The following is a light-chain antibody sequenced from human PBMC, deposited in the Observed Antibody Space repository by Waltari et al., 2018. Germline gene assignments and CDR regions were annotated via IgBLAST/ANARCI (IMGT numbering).Light chain of an antibody. J-gene: IGKJ3*01. Sequence: VLLTLSPLFVPVTLGQLASIACRSTQSLENIDGNTYLDWFLQMLGQSPRRLIYKVSERDSGVPDRFSGSGSGTNFTLKISRVEAEDVGVYYCLQAPITFGPGTRVDIK. CDR1: QSLENIDGNTY. CDR2: KVS. V-gene: IGKV2-30*01. CDR3: LQAPIT.